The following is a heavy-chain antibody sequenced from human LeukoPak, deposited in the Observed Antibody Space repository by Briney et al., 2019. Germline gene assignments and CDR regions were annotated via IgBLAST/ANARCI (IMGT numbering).Heavy chain of an antibody. V-gene: IGHV4-31*03. D-gene: IGHD3/OR15-3a*01. CDR3: ARVGAGTRAFDI. CDR1: GGSISSGGYY. J-gene: IGHJ3*02. CDR2: ICYSGST. Sequence: SQTLSLTCTVSGGSISSGGYYWSWIRQHPGKGLEWIGYICYSGSTYYNPSLKSRVTISVDTSKNQFSLKLSSVTAADTAVYYCARVGAGTRAFDIWGQGTMVTVSS.